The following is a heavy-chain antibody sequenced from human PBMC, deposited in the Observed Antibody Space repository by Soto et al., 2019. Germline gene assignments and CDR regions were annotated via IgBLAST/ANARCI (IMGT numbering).Heavy chain of an antibody. CDR3: ARDRDWNLDY. V-gene: IGHV1-18*01. D-gene: IGHD1-1*01. Sequence: QVQLVQSEVEVKKPGASVKVSCKASGYTFSSFGFSWMRQAPGQGLEWMGWIYIDDTKYAQNFQGRVTMTTDTSTSTVYMELRSLRSDDTAGYYCARDRDWNLDYWGQGTLVTVSS. CDR1: GYTFSSFG. CDR2: IYIDDT. J-gene: IGHJ4*02.